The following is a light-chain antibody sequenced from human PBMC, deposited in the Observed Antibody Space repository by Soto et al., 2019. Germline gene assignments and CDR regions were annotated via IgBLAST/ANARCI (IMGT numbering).Light chain of an antibody. CDR1: QSVRNN. Sequence: EIVMTQSPATLSVSPGDRATFSCRASQSVRNNLAWYQQKPGQAPGLLIYGASTRATGIPARFSGSGSGTEFTLTISSLQSEDFAVYYCQQYNNWPLTFGGGTKVEIK. V-gene: IGKV3-15*01. CDR2: GAS. CDR3: QQYNNWPLT. J-gene: IGKJ4*01.